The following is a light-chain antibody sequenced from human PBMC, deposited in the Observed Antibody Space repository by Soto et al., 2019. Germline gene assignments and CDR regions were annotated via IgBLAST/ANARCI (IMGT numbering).Light chain of an antibody. Sequence: QSVLTQPPSASGTPGQRVTISCSGSSSNIGSKYVYWYQQLPGTVPQLLIYRNNQRPSGVPDRFSGSKSGTSASLAISGRRSEDEADYYCAAWDDSLSGVVFGGGTKLTVL. CDR2: RNN. J-gene: IGLJ2*01. CDR1: SSNIGSKY. CDR3: AAWDDSLSGVV. V-gene: IGLV1-47*01.